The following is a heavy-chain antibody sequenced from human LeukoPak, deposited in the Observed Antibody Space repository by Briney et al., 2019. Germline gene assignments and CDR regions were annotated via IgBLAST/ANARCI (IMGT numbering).Heavy chain of an antibody. V-gene: IGHV3-21*01. D-gene: IGHD3-3*01. CDR2: IESSSSYI. CDR3: ASWYYDFWSGWSYMDV. CDR1: GFTFSTYS. Sequence: GGSLRLSCTASGFTFSTYSMNWVRQSPGKGLDWVSSIESSSSYIYYADSVKGRFTISRDNARNSLYLVMNSLRAEDTAVYYCASWYYDFWSGWSYMDVWGKGTMVTVSS. J-gene: IGHJ6*03.